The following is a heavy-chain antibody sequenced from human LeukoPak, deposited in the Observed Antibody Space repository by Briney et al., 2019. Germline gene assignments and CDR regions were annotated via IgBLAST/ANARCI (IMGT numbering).Heavy chain of an antibody. CDR3: ARDRTTVTTFDY. V-gene: IGHV3-21*01. J-gene: IGHJ4*02. Sequence: PGGSLRLSCAASRFTFSTYTIHWVRPAPGKGLEWVLSISSSCSYIYYADPVKGRFTISKDNAKNSLYLQMNTLRAEDTAVYYCARDRTTVTTFDYWGQGTLVTVSS. CDR2: ISSSCSYI. D-gene: IGHD4-17*01. CDR1: RFTFSTYT.